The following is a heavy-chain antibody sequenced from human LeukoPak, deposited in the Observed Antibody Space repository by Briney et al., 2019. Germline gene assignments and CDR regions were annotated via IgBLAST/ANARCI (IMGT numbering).Heavy chain of an antibody. CDR3: ARVGVPNPFDY. CDR1: GFTFSSYG. J-gene: IGHJ4*02. V-gene: IGHV3-33*01. Sequence: RRSIRLSCAASGFTFSSYGMHWVRQAPGKGLEWVAVIWYDGSNKYYADSVKGRFTISRDNSKNTLYLQMNSLRAEDTAVYYCARVGVPNPFDYWGQGTLVTVSS. CDR2: IWYDGSNK.